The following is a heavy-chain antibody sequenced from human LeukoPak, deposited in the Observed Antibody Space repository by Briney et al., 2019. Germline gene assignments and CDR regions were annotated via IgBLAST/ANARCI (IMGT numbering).Heavy chain of an antibody. J-gene: IGHJ5*02. CDR1: GYTFTSYG. Sequence: GASVKVSCKASGYTFTSYGISWVRQAPGQGLEWMGWISAYNGNTNYAQKLQGRVTMTTDTSTSTAYMELRSLRSDDTAVYYCARDSMVRGVIGYPNWFDPWGQGTLVTVSS. D-gene: IGHD3-10*01. CDR3: ARDSMVRGVIGYPNWFDP. CDR2: ISAYNGNT. V-gene: IGHV1-18*01.